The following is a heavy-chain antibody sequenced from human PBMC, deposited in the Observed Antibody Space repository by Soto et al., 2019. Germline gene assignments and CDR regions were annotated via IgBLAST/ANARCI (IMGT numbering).Heavy chain of an antibody. Sequence: QVQLQQWGAGLLKPSETLSLTCAVYGGSFSGYYWSWIRQPPGKGLVGIGEINHSGSTNYNPSLKSRAPMAVDMATNQSSLKFRAVSAAHTAVYYCARGIGECDGGHCATHYWGEGALVTVSS. CDR2: INHSGST. CDR3: ARGIGECDGGHCATHY. CDR1: GGSFSGYY. J-gene: IGHJ4*02. V-gene: IGHV4-34*01. D-gene: IGHD2-21*02.